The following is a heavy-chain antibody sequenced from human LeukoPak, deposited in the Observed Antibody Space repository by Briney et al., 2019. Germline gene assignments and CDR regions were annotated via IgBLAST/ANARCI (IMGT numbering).Heavy chain of an antibody. CDR2: ISSSGSTI. Sequence: PGGSLRLSCAASGFTFSDYYMSWIRQAPGKGLEWVSYISSSGSTIYYADSVKGRFTISRGNAKNSLYLQMNSLRAEDTAVYYCARGRVVYYGSGSYWASGYWGQGTLVTVSS. J-gene: IGHJ4*02. CDR1: GFTFSDYY. CDR3: ARGRVVYYGSGSYWASGY. D-gene: IGHD3-10*01. V-gene: IGHV3-11*04.